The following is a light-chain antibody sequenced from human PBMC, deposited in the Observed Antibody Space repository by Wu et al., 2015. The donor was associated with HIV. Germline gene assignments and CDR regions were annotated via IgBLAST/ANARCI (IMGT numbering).Light chain of an antibody. Sequence: EMVMTQSPATLSVSPGERATLSCRASQSVGSNLAWYQQKPGQAPRLLIYGASTRATGVPARISGSGSGTEFTLTISSMQSEDFAVYYCQQYNNWPVTFGGGTKVEIK. CDR1: QSVGSN. J-gene: IGKJ4*01. CDR2: GAS. CDR3: QQYNNWPVT. V-gene: IGKV3-15*01.